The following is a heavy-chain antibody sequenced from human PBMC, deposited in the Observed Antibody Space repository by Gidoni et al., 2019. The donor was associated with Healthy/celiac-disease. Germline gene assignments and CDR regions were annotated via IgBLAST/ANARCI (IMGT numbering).Heavy chain of an antibody. V-gene: IGHV1-2*02. Sequence: QVQLVQSGAEVKKPGVAVKGSCKAYGDTFTGYYMNWVRQAPGQGVEGMGWVNPNSGGTNYAQNVQGRVTMTRDTSISTAYMELSRLRSDDTAVYYCARSRTIVVVPAAPLDYWGQGTLVTVSS. D-gene: IGHD2-2*01. J-gene: IGHJ4*02. CDR3: ARSRTIVVVPAAPLDY. CDR1: GDTFTGYY. CDR2: VNPNSGGT.